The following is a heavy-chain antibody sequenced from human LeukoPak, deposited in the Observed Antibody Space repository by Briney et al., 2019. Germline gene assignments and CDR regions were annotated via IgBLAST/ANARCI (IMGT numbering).Heavy chain of an antibody. J-gene: IGHJ4*02. CDR3: AKDVLEWLWYFDY. CDR1: GFTFSGNW. D-gene: IGHD3-3*01. Sequence: PGGSLRLSCAVSGFTFSGNWMHWVRQAPGKGLVWVSRIDSVGSGTNYADSVKGRFTISRDNVKNTLYLQMNSLRAEDTAVYYCAKDVLEWLWYFDYWGQGTLVTVSS. V-gene: IGHV3-74*01. CDR2: IDSVGSGT.